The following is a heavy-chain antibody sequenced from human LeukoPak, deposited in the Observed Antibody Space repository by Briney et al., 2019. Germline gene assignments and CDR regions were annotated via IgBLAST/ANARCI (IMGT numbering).Heavy chain of an antibody. CDR2: ISGSGGST. V-gene: IGHV3-23*01. Sequence: GGSLRLSCAASGLTVTNAWMNWVRQAPGKGLEWVSAISGSGGSTYYADSVKGRFTISRDNSKNTLYLQMNSLRAEDTAVYYCAKGGMVGSGAHWFDPWGQGTLVTVSS. CDR1: GLTVTNAW. D-gene: IGHD1-26*01. J-gene: IGHJ5*02. CDR3: AKGGMVGSGAHWFDP.